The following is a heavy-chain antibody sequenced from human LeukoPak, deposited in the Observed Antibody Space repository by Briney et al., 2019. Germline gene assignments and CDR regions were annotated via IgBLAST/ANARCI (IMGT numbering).Heavy chain of an antibody. J-gene: IGHJ4*02. CDR3: ARDYYASGSHDS. D-gene: IGHD3-10*01. V-gene: IGHV3-7*04. Sequence: GGSLRLSCAASGFTFSSFWMTWVRQAPGKGLEWVANIRQDGNAKYYVDSVKGRFTISRGNAKNSLCLQLNSLRAEDTAVYYCARDYYASGSHDSWGQGALVTVSS. CDR1: GFTFSSFW. CDR2: IRQDGNAK.